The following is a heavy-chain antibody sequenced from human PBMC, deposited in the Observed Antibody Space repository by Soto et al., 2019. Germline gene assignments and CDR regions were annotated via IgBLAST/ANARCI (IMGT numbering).Heavy chain of an antibody. J-gene: IGHJ6*02. CDR2: IYPGDSDT. CDR3: ARHLEYSSSGVYYYYGMDV. V-gene: IGHV5-51*01. Sequence: GESLKISCKGSGYSFTSYWIGWVRQMPGKGLEWMGIIYPGDSDTRYSPSFQGQVTISADKSISTAYLQWSSLKASDTAMYYCARHLEYSSSGVYYYYGMDVWGQGTTVTVSS. D-gene: IGHD6-6*01. CDR1: GYSFTSYW.